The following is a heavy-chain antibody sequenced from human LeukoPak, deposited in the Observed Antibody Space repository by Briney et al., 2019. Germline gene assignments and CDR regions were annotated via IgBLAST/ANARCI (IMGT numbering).Heavy chain of an antibody. V-gene: IGHV4-61*02. J-gene: IGHJ3*01. CDR1: GGSISSGSYY. CDR2: IYTSGST. Sequence: SQTLSLTCTVSGGSISSGSYYWSWIRQPAGKGLEWIGRIYTSGSTNYNPSLKSRVTISVDTSKNQFSLKLSSVTAADTAVYYCARETVAEHAFDVWGQGTMVTVSS. CDR3: ARETVAEHAFDV. D-gene: IGHD4-23*01.